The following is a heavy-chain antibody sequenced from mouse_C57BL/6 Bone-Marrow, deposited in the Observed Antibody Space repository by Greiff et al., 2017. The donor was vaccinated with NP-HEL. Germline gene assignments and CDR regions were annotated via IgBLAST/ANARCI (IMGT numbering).Heavy chain of an antibody. CDR3: TTSYYDYFDY. D-gene: IGHD2-4*01. J-gene: IGHJ2*01. V-gene: IGHV14-4*01. CDR2: IDPENGDT. CDR1: GFNIKDDY. Sequence: VQLQQSGAELVRPGASVKLSCTASGFNIKDDYMHWVKQRPEQGLEWIGWIDPENGDTEYASKFQGKATITAATSSNTAYLQLSSLTSEDTAVYYCTTSYYDYFDYWGQGTTLTVSS.